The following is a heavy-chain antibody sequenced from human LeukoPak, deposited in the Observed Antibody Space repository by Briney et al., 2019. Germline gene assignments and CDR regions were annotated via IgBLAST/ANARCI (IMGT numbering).Heavy chain of an antibody. CDR3: ARVKSTISSGWFDP. J-gene: IGHJ5*02. V-gene: IGHV1-2*02. CDR2: INPNSGGT. Sequence: GASVKVSCKASGYTFTGYYMHWVRQAPGQGLEWMGWINPNSGGTSYAQKFQGRVTMTRDTSISTVYMELSRLRSDDTAVYYCARVKSTISSGWFDPWGQGTLVTVSS. CDR1: GYTFTGYY. D-gene: IGHD6-6*01.